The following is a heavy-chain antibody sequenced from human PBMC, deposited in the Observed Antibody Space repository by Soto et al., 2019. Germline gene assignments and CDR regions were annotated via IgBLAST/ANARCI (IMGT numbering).Heavy chain of an antibody. CDR1: GGSISSSSYY. D-gene: IGHD3-9*01. Sequence: SETLSLPCTVSGGSISSSSYYWGWIRQPPGKGLEWIGNIYYSGSTYYNPSLKSRVTISVDTSKNQFSLKLSSVTAADTAVYYCARHLYDILTGYLYYFDYWGQGTLVTVSS. V-gene: IGHV4-39*01. CDR3: ARHLYDILTGYLYYFDY. CDR2: IYYSGST. J-gene: IGHJ4*02.